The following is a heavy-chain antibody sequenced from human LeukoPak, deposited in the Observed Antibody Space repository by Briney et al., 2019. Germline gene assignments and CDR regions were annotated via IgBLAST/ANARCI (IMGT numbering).Heavy chain of an antibody. Sequence: QLGGSLRLSCAASGFTFSNYAVSWVRQAPGKGLEWVSSISDSGYITYYADSVKGRFTISRDNSKNTLYLQMNSLRADDTAIYYCAKNESQRVVTFEYRYLINWGQGTLVTVSS. V-gene: IGHV3-23*01. CDR2: ISDSGYIT. CDR1: GFTFSNYA. CDR3: AKNESQRVVTFEYRYLIN. J-gene: IGHJ4*02. D-gene: IGHD4-23*01.